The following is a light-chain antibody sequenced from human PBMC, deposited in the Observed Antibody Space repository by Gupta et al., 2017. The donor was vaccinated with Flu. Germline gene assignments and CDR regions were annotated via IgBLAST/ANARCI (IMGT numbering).Light chain of an antibody. CDR3: QHNYGTPLT. Sequence: DIQMTQSPSSLSASVGDRVTITCRASQSIGDYLSWYQQRPGKAPKLLIYGASRLQSGVPSRFSGSGSGTDFTLTISNLLPEDFATYYCQHNYGTPLTFGGGTKVESK. CDR2: GAS. V-gene: IGKV1-39*01. J-gene: IGKJ4*01. CDR1: QSIGDY.